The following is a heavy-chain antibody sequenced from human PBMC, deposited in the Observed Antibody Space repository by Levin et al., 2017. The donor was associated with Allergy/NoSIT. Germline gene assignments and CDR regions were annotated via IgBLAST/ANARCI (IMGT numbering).Heavy chain of an antibody. CDR3: ARRSWYNGMDV. Sequence: GGSLRLSCAASGFTVSSNYMSWVRQAPGKGLEWVSVIYSGGSTYYADSVKGRFTISRDNSKNTLYLQMNSLRAEDTAVYYCARRSWYNGMDVWGQGTTVTVSS. J-gene: IGHJ6*02. CDR2: IYSGGST. V-gene: IGHV3-53*01. CDR1: GFTVSSNY. D-gene: IGHD6-13*01.